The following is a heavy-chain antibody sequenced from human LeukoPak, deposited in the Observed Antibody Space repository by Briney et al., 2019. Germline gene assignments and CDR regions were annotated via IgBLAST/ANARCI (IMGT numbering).Heavy chain of an antibody. CDR1: GFTFSDYY. CDR2: ISSSGSTI. J-gene: IGHJ6*02. CDR3: ARALYGSRYYYYGMDV. Sequence: PGGSLRLSCAASGFTFSDYYMSWIRQAPGKGLEWVSYISSSGSTIYYANSVKGRFTISRDNSKNTLYLQMNSLRAEDTAVYYCARALYGSRYYYYGMDVWGQGTTVTVSS. V-gene: IGHV3-11*04. D-gene: IGHD3-10*01.